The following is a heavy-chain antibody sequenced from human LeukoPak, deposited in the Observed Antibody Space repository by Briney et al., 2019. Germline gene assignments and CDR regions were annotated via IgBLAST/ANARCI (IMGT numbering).Heavy chain of an antibody. Sequence: GGSLRLSCAASGFTFSSYAMSWVRQAPGKGLEWVSFIYSDNTHYSDSVKGRFTISRDNAKNSLYLQMNSLRAEDTAVYYCASSGGDYYYGSGSYGWGQGTLVTVSS. CDR2: IYSDNT. CDR1: GFTFSSYA. V-gene: IGHV3-21*01. CDR3: ASSGGDYYYGSGSYG. D-gene: IGHD3-10*01. J-gene: IGHJ4*02.